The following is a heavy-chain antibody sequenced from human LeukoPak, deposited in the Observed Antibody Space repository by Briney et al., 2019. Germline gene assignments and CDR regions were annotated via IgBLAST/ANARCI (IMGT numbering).Heavy chain of an antibody. V-gene: IGHV3-23*01. D-gene: IGHD2-2*02. J-gene: IGHJ4*02. CDR2: ISGSGGST. CDR3: AKETYCSSTSCYTKEIY. CDR1: GFTFSSYA. Sequence: GGSLSLSCAASGFTFSSYAMSWVRQAPGKGLEWVSAISGSGGSTYYADSVKGRFTISRDNSKNTLYLQMNSLRAEDTAVYYCAKETYCSSTSCYTKEIYWGQGTLVTVSS.